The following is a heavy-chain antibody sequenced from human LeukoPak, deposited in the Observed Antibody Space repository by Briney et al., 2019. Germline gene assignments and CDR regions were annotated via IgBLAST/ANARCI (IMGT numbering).Heavy chain of an antibody. Sequence: SETLSLTCTVSGGSISSYYWSWIRQPPGKGLEWIGYIYYSGSTNYNPPLKSRVTISVDTSKNQFSLKLSSVTAADAAVYYCARHGVGAHRFDYWGQGTLVTVSS. CDR1: GGSISSYY. J-gene: IGHJ4*02. V-gene: IGHV4-59*08. CDR3: ARHGVGAHRFDY. CDR2: IYYSGST. D-gene: IGHD1-26*01.